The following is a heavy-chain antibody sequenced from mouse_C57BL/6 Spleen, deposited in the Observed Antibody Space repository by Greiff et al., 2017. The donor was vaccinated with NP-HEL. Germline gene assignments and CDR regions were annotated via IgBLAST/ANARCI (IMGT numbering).Heavy chain of an antibody. D-gene: IGHD2-2*01. Sequence: QVQLQQPGTELVKPGASVKLSCKASGYTFTSYWMHWVKQRPGQGLEWIGNINPSNGGTNYNEKFKSKATLTVDKSSSTDYMQLSSLTSEDSAVYYCARGEWLRRDYFDYWGQGTTLTVSS. CDR2: INPSNGGT. CDR3: ARGEWLRRDYFDY. V-gene: IGHV1-53*01. CDR1: GYTFTSYW. J-gene: IGHJ2*01.